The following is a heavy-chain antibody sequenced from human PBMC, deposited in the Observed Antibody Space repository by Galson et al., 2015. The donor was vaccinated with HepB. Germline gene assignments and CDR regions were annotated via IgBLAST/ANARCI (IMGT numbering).Heavy chain of an antibody. J-gene: IGHJ3*02. CDR3: AKAQDDTFDI. CDR1: GFTFSNYD. CDR2: ISYDGSDK. Sequence: SLRLSCAASGFTFSNYDIHWVRQAPGKGLEWVAVISYDGSDKYYADSVKGRFTISRDNSKNTLYLQMNSLRAGDTAVYHCAKAQDDTFDIWGQGTMVTVSS. V-gene: IGHV3-30*18.